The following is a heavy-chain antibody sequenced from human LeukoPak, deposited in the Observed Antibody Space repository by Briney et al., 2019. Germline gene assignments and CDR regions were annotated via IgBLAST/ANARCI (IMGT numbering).Heavy chain of an antibody. CDR1: GGSISSYY. CDR3: ARAHSSGWYEFDY. CDR2: IYYSGST. J-gene: IGHJ4*02. V-gene: IGHV4-59*01. Sequence: SETLSLTSTVSGGSISSYYWSWIRQPPGKGLEWIGYIYYSGSTNYNPSLKSRVTISVDTSKNQFSLKLSSVTAADTAVYYCARAHSSGWYEFDYWDQGTLVTVSS. D-gene: IGHD6-19*01.